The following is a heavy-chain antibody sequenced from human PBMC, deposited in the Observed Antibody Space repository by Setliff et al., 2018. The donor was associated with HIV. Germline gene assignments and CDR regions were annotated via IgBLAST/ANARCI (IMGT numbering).Heavy chain of an antibody. CDR1: GGSFTNYY. Sequence: SETLSLTCVVYGGSFTNYYWSWIRQPPGKGLECIGEINHSGSTNYNPSLKSRVTISVDTSKHQFSLKLNSMTAADTAVYFCARKVGGDFDYWGQGTLVTVSS. J-gene: IGHJ4*02. CDR2: INHSGST. V-gene: IGHV4-34*01. CDR3: ARKVGGDFDY. D-gene: IGHD2-2*01.